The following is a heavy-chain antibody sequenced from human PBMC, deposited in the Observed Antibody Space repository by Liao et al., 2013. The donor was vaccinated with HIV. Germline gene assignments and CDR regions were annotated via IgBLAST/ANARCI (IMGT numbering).Heavy chain of an antibody. CDR2: IYYSGST. CDR3: ARDTYSDSSGYYPSDNDAFDI. CDR1: GGSISSGSYY. Sequence: QVHLQESGPGLVKPSQTLSLTCTVSGGSISSGSYYWSWIRQPAGKGLEWIGYIYYSGSTYYNPSLKSRVTISVDTSKNQFSLKLSSVTAADTAVYYCARDTYSDSSGYYPSDNDAFDIWGQGTMVTVSS. V-gene: IGHV4-30-4*08. D-gene: IGHD3-22*01. J-gene: IGHJ3*02.